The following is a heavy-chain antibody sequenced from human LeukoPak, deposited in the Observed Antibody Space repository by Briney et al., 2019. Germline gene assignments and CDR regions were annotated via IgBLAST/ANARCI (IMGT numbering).Heavy chain of an antibody. Sequence: SETLSLTRTVSGGSISSYYLSWIRQPPRKGPEWIGYIYYSGSTNYNPSLKSRVTISVDTSKNQFSLKLSSVTAADTAMYYCARDSSTVTTSFDPWGQGILVTVSS. J-gene: IGHJ5*02. CDR3: ARDSSTVTTSFDP. CDR2: IYYSGST. CDR1: GGSISSYY. D-gene: IGHD4-17*01. V-gene: IGHV4-59*01.